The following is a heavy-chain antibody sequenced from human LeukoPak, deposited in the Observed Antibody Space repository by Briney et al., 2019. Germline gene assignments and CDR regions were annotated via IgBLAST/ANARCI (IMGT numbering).Heavy chain of an antibody. Sequence: GGSLRLSCAASGFTFSPYGVHWVRQAPGKGLEWVSVISYDGSYEYLADSVRGRFTISRDNSKNTLYLQMNSLRAEDTAVYYCAKDRSSSSWRSYYYYYYYMDVWGKGTTVTISS. CDR3: AKDRSSSSWRSYYYYYYYMDV. CDR1: GFTFSPYG. J-gene: IGHJ6*03. D-gene: IGHD6-13*01. CDR2: ISYDGSYE. V-gene: IGHV3-30*18.